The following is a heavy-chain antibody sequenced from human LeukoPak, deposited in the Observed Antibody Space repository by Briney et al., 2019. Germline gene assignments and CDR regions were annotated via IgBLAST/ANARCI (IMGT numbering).Heavy chain of an antibody. CDR1: GGSISSYY. CDR2: IYHSGST. J-gene: IGHJ4*02. CDR3: ARVSGWYFEGYYFDY. Sequence: SETLSLTCTVSGGSISSYYWSWIRQPPGKGLEWIGYIYHSGSTYYNPSLKSRVTISVDTSKNQFSLKLSSVTAADTAVYYCARVSGWYFEGYYFDYWGQGTLVTVSS. D-gene: IGHD6-19*01. V-gene: IGHV4-59*01.